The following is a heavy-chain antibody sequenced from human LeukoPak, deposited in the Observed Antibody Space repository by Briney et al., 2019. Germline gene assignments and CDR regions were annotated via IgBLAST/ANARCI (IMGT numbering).Heavy chain of an antibody. CDR3: AFSADTAMVAVFDY. D-gene: IGHD5-18*01. CDR2: ISGSGGST. J-gene: IGHJ4*02. V-gene: IGHV3-23*01. CDR1: GFTVSSNY. Sequence: GGSLRLSCAASGFTVSSNYMSWVRQAPGKGLEWVSAISGSGGSTYYADSVKGRFTISRDNSKNTLYLQMNSLRAEDTAVYYCAFSADTAMVAVFDYWGQGTLVTVSS.